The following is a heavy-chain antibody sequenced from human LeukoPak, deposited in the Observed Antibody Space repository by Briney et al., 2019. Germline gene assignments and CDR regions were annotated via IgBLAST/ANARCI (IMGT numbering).Heavy chain of an antibody. CDR3: AKPARTDYTDY. Sequence: GGSLRLSCAASGFTFSRHGMNWVRQAPGKGLEWISVIYSGGSTYYADSVKGRFTISRDDSKNTLYLQMNSLRAEDTAVYYCAKPARTDYTDYWGQGTLVTVSS. J-gene: IGHJ4*02. CDR1: GFTFSRHG. CDR2: IYSGGST. V-gene: IGHV3-23*03. D-gene: IGHD1-14*01.